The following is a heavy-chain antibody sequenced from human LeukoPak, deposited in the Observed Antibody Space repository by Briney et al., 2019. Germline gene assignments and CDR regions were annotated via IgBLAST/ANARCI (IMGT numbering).Heavy chain of an antibody. J-gene: IGHJ4*02. CDR1: GGSFSGYY. Sequence: SETLSLTCAVYGGSFSGYYWSWIRQPPGKGLEWIGYIYYSGSTNYNPSLKSRVTISVDTSKNQFSLKLSSVTAADTAVYYCARATPGAYGDYVWGYFDYWGQGTLVTVSS. CDR3: ARATPGAYGDYVWGYFDY. CDR2: IYYSGST. D-gene: IGHD4-17*01. V-gene: IGHV4-59*01.